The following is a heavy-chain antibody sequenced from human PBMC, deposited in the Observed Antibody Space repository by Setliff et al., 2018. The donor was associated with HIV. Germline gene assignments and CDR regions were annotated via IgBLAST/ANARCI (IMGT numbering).Heavy chain of an antibody. J-gene: IGHJ1*01. V-gene: IGHV3-7*03. CDR1: GFNFNQYW. CDR2: IKVDGSQK. Sequence: PGGSLRLSCAASGFNFNQYWMSWVRQGPGKGLEWVANIKVDGSQKYYLDSVKGRFTISRDNAKSSLILQMNSLRVEDTAMYYCVRESSGWRWGQGTLVTVSS. D-gene: IGHD6-19*01. CDR3: VRESSGWR.